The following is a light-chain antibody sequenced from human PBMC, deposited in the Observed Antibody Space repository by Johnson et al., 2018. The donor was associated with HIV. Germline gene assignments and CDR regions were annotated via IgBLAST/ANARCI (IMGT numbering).Light chain of an antibody. J-gene: IGLJ1*01. Sequence: QSVLTQPPSMSAAPGQQVTISCSGSSSNIGNNYVSWYQQFPGTAPKLLIYDNNKRPSGIPDRFSGSKSGTSATLGITGLQTWDEADYYCGTWDTSLSAGVFGTGTKVTVL. CDR3: GTWDTSLSAGV. V-gene: IGLV1-51*01. CDR2: DNN. CDR1: SSNIGNNY.